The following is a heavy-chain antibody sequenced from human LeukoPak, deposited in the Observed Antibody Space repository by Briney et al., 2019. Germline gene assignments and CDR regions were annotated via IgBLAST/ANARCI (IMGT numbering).Heavy chain of an antibody. CDR1: GFTFSSYG. CDR3: ARDKGLTYYYDSSDALDAFDI. J-gene: IGHJ3*02. Sequence: PGGSLRLSCAASGFTFSSYGMHWVRQAPGKGLEWVAVIWYDGSNKYYADSVKGRFTISRDNSKDTLYLQMNSLRAEDTAVYYCARDKGLTYYYDSSDALDAFDIWGQGTMVTVSS. D-gene: IGHD3-22*01. CDR2: IWYDGSNK. V-gene: IGHV3-33*01.